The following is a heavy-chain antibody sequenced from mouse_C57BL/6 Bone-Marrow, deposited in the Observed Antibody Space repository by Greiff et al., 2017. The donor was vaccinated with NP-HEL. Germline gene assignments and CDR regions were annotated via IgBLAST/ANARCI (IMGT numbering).Heavy chain of an antibody. J-gene: IGHJ3*01. CDR1: GFTFSSYA. Sequence: EVKLVESGGGLVKLGGSPKLSCAASGFTFSSYAMSWVRQTPEKRLVWVATISDGGSYTYYPDNVKGRFTISRDNAKNNQYLQMSHLKSEDTAMYYCARGEALDVWFAYWGQGTLVSVSA. CDR3: ARGEALDVWFAY. V-gene: IGHV5-4*03. CDR2: ISDGGSYT.